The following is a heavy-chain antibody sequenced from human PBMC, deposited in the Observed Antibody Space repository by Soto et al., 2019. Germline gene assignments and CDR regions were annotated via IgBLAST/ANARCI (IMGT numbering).Heavy chain of an antibody. CDR1: GFSFRNYA. CDR3: AKERSIGRQDDY. J-gene: IGHJ4*02. CDR2: ISDTGSHT. Sequence: VQLLQSGGGLVQPAGSLRLSCAASGFSFRNYALSWVRLAPGKGLEWVSAISDTGSHTYYADSVKGRFTISRDNSKNTLFLQMDSLRSEDTAVYYCAKERSIGRQDDYWGQGTLVTVFS. D-gene: IGHD3-3*02. V-gene: IGHV3-23*01.